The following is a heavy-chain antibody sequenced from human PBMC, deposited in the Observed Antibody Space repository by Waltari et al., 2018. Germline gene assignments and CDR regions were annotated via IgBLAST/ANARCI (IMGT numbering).Heavy chain of an antibody. CDR2: INTNTCNP. V-gene: IGHV7-4-1*02. J-gene: IGHJ4*02. D-gene: IGHD5-18*01. CDR1: GYIFSNYA. CDR3: AKGIQLWGRGSWYFDD. Sequence: QVQLVQSGSELKKPGASVKVSCKASGYIFSNYAMNWVRQAPGQGLEWMGWINTNTCNPTYAQGFTGRFVFSLDTSVSTAYLQISSLKAEDTSVYYCAKGIQLWGRGSWYFDDWGQGTLVTVSS.